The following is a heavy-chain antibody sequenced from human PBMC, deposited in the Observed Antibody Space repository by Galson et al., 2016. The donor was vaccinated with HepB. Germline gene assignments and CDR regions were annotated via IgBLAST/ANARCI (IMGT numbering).Heavy chain of an antibody. CDR3: ARSPACSGGGCYSRGFYDFDY. Sequence: SLRLSCAASGFTFGRYGLHWVRQAPGKGLEWEALISYDGSDKYYADSVKGRFTISRDNSENTLYLQMSSLRAEDTAMYYCARSPACSGGGCYSRGFYDFDYWGQGTLVTVSS. V-gene: IGHV3-30-3*01. CDR1: GFTFGRYG. J-gene: IGHJ4*02. D-gene: IGHD2-15*01. CDR2: ISYDGSDK.